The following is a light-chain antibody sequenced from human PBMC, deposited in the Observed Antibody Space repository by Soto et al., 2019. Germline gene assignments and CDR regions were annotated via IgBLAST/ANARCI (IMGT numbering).Light chain of an antibody. V-gene: IGKV1-5*01. Sequence: IQMKQAPSTLSPSVGARVTITCGASQSVSNWLAWYQQKPGKAPNLLIYDVSSLESGVPSRFSGSGSGTELILTISSLQPDDFATYYCQQYDSYSWTFGQGTNVDIK. CDR2: DVS. J-gene: IGKJ1*01. CDR1: QSVSNW. CDR3: QQYDSYSWT.